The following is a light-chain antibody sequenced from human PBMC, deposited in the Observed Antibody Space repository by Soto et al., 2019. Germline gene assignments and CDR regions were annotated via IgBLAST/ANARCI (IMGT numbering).Light chain of an antibody. CDR1: QGISSY. CDR3: QQYDSTPWT. Sequence: AIRMSQSPSSFSASTGDRVTITCRASQGISSYLAWYQQKPGKAPKLLIYAASTLQSGVPSRFSGSGSGTDFTLTISCLQSEDFAVYFCQQYDSTPWTFGQGTKVDIK. V-gene: IGKV1-8*01. J-gene: IGKJ1*01. CDR2: AAS.